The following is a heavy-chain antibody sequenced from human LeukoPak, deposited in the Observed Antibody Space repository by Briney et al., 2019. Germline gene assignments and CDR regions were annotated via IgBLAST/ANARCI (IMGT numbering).Heavy chain of an antibody. CDR1: GYTFTSYG. J-gene: IGHJ3*02. CDR2: ISAYNGNT. CDR3: ARSTWDIVVVPAAPDAFDI. Sequence: ASVKVSRKASGYTFTSYGINWVRQAPGQGLEWMGWISAYNGNTNYAQKLQGRVTMTTDTSTSTAYMELRSLRSDDTAVYYCARSTWDIVVVPAAPDAFDIWGQGTMVTVSS. D-gene: IGHD2-2*01. V-gene: IGHV1-18*01.